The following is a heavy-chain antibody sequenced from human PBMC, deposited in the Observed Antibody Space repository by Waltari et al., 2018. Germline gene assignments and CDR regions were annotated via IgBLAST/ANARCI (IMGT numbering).Heavy chain of an antibody. V-gene: IGHV4-34*01. Sequence: QVQLQQWGAGLLKPSEPLSLTCAVYGGSFSGYSWRWTRQPPGKGLEWSGEINHSGSTNYNPSLKSRVTISVDTSKNQFSLKLSSVTAADTAVYYCARVFWHKIGERTNWFDPWGQGTLVTVSS. J-gene: IGHJ5*02. D-gene: IGHD3-10*01. CDR3: ARVFWHKIGERTNWFDP. CDR2: INHSGST. CDR1: GGSFSGYS.